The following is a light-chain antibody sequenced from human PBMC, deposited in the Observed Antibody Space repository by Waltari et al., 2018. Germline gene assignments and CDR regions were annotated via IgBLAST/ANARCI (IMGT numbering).Light chain of an antibody. V-gene: IGKV3-20*01. Sequence: ISITQSQGNRSVYLWEKYTVYCRASQTITGSWLTWYHQKPGQAPRLLIYGASNRAPGIPDRFSGSGSGTDFTLTISRLEPEDSAVYYCQQYDGSVVTFGGGTKVEIK. CDR3: QQYDGSVVT. CDR2: GAS. J-gene: IGKJ4*01. CDR1: QTITGSW.